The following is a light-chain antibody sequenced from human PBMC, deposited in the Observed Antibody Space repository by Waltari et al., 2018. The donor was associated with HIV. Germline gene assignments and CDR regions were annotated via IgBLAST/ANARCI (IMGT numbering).Light chain of an antibody. J-gene: IGLJ1*01. CDR3: QSYDSSLRGYA. CDR1: SANIGAGLD. CDR2: ANN. Sequence: QSVLTPPPSVSGAPGQRVTISYTGSSANIGAGLDVHWYQQLPGTAPKLLIYANNNRPSGVPDRFSGSKSGTSASLAITGLQAEDEADYYCQSYDSSLRGYAFGTGTKVSVL. V-gene: IGLV1-40*01.